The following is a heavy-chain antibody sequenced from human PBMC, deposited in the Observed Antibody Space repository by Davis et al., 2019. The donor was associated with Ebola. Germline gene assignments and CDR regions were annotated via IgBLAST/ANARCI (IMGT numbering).Heavy chain of an antibody. J-gene: IGHJ4*02. CDR2: ISYDGNSK. V-gene: IGHV3-30*18. CDR1: GFIFRDYE. CDR3: AKDAWAVGSGIFDY. Sequence: PGGSLRLSCGASGFIFRDYEFNWVRQAPGKGLEWVAVISYDGNSKKYADSVKGRFTISRDNSKNTLYLEMNNLRPGDTAVFYCAKDAWAVGSGIFDYWGQGNLVVVSS. D-gene: IGHD1-26*01.